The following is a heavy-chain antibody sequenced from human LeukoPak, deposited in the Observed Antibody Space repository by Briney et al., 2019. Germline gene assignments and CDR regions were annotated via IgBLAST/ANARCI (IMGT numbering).Heavy chain of an antibody. Sequence: GGSLRLSCAASGFTFSTHDLNWVRQAPGKGLEWVSFISSRSSTIYYADSVKGRFTISRDNAENTLYLQMNSLRAEDTAVYYCARDRSYEDYFQHWGQGTLVTVSS. V-gene: IGHV3-48*04. J-gene: IGHJ1*01. CDR1: GFTFSTHD. CDR2: ISSRSSTI. D-gene: IGHD1-26*01. CDR3: ARDRSYEDYFQH.